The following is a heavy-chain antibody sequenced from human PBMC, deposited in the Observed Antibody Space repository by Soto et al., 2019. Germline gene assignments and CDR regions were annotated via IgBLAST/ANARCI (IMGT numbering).Heavy chain of an antibody. CDR1: GYTFTGYY. CDR2: INPNSGGT. J-gene: IGHJ1*01. CDR3: ARAPAEDIVVQTYFQH. Sequence: QVQLVQSGAEVKKPGASVKVSCKASGYTFTGYYMHWLRQAPGQGLEWMGWINPNSGGTNYAQKFQGGVTMTRDTSISTAYMELSRLRSDDTAVYYCARAPAEDIVVQTYFQHWGQGTLVTVSS. V-gene: IGHV1-2*02. D-gene: IGHD2-2*01.